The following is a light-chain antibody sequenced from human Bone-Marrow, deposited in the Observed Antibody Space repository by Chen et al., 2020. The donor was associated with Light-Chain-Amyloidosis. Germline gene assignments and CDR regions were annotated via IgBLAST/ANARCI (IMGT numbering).Light chain of an antibody. CDR3: AAWDDSLNGVV. J-gene: IGLJ2*01. Sequence: QSVLTQPPSTSGTPGQRFTTSCFGRTSNIETYTVTCYRQVQGTAPSLLIQGENQRPSGVPDRFSGSKSGASASLAISWLQSEDEADYYCAAWDDSLNGVVFGGGTKLTVL. V-gene: IGLV1-44*01. CDR1: TSNIETYT. CDR2: GEN.